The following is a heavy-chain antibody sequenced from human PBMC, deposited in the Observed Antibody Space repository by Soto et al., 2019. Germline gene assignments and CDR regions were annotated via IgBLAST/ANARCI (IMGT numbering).Heavy chain of an antibody. CDR1: GGSISSGGYS. CDR2: IYHSGST. CDR3: ARVLEWSWRGFDP. V-gene: IGHV4-30-2*01. D-gene: IGHD3-3*01. Sequence: PSETLSLTCAVSGGSISSGGYSWSWIRQPPGKGLEWIGYIYHSGSTYYNPSLKSRVTISVDRSKNQFSLKLSSVTAADTAVYYCARVLEWSWRGFDPWGKGTLVTV. J-gene: IGHJ5*02.